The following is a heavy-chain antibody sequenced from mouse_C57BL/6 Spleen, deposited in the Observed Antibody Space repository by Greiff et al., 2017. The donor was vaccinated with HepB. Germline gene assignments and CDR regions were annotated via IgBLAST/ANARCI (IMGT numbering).Heavy chain of an antibody. V-gene: IGHV1-81*01. CDR3: ARSVVGHYYAMDY. CDR1: GYTFTSYG. Sequence: VQLQQSGAELARPGASVKLSCKASGYTFTSYGISWVKQRTGQGLAWIGEIYPRSGNTYYNEKCKGKATLTVDKASSTAYMELRSLTSEDSAVYFCARSVVGHYYAMDYRGQGTTVTVSS. D-gene: IGHD1-1*01. CDR2: IYPRSGNT. J-gene: IGHJ4*01.